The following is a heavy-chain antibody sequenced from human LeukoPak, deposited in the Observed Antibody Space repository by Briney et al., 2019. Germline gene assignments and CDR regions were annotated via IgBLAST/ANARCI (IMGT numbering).Heavy chain of an antibody. CDR2: ISSSSSYI. J-gene: IGHJ6*03. Sequence: GGSLRLSCEASGFTFTTYSMTWVRQAPGKGLEWVSSISSSSSYIYYADSVKGRFTISRDNAKNSLYLQMNSLRAEDTALYYCAKGSCTNGVCYPYYYYYMDVWGKGTTVTVSS. V-gene: IGHV3-21*04. CDR1: GFTFTTYS. D-gene: IGHD2-8*01. CDR3: AKGSCTNGVCYPYYYYYMDV.